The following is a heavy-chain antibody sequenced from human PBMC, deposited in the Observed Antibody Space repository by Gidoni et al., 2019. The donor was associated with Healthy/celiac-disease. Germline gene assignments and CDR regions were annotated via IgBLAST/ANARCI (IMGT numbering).Heavy chain of an antibody. CDR3: AKDLVPTTASYLFDY. CDR1: GFTFSSYA. D-gene: IGHD4-17*01. Sequence: EVQLLESGGGLVQPGGSLGLSCAASGFTFSSYAMSWVRQAPGKGLEWVSAISGSGGSTYYADSVKGRFTISRDNSKNTLYLQMNSLRAEDTAVYYCAKDLVPTTASYLFDYWGQGTLVTVSS. V-gene: IGHV3-23*01. J-gene: IGHJ4*02. CDR2: ISGSGGST.